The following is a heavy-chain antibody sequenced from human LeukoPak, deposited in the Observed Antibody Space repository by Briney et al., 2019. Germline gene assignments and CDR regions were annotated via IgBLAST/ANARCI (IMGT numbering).Heavy chain of an antibody. CDR3: AKDRDGGSNTKAKGFDH. CDR1: GFPFSTYA. J-gene: IGHJ4*02. V-gene: IGHV3-23*01. Sequence: PGGSLRLSCAASGFPFSTYAMTWVRQAPGKGLDWVSSIVPSGGDTYYADSVKGRFTISRDNSKNTLYLQMNSLRAEDTAVYYCAKDRDGGSNTKAKGFDHWGQGTLVIVSS. D-gene: IGHD2-8*01. CDR2: IVPSGGDT.